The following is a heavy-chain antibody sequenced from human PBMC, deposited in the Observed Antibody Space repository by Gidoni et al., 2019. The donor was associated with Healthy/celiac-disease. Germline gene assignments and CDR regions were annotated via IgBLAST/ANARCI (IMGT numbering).Heavy chain of an antibody. V-gene: IGHV3-7*01. CDR1: GLPFSSYW. CDR3: ARSVGGSSSWYPFDY. D-gene: IGHD6-13*01. J-gene: IGHJ4*02. CDR2: IKQDGSEK. Sequence: EVQLVESGGGLVQPGRSLRLFCAASGLPFSSYWMSWVRQAPGKGLEWVANIKQDGSEKYYVDSEKGRFTISRDNAKNSLYLQMNSLRAEDTAVYYCARSVGGSSSWYPFDYWGQGTLVTVSS.